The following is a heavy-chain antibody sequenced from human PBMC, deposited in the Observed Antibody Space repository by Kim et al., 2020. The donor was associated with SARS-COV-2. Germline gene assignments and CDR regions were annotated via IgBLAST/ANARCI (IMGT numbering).Heavy chain of an antibody. CDR2: IRQDGYER. CDR1: GFTFSTYW. Sequence: GGSLRLSCAVSGFTFSTYWMAWVRLAPGKGMEWVANIRQDGYERDYVDSVKGRFTVSRDNAKNSLFLQMNSLRAEDTAVYYCARDPGVDYFDYWSQGTLV. V-gene: IGHV3-7*03. J-gene: IGHJ4*02. CDR3: ARDPGVDYFDY.